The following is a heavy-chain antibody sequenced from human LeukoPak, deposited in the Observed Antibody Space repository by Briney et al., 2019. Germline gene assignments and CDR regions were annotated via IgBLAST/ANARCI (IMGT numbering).Heavy chain of an antibody. Sequence: QTGGSLRLSCAASGFTFSSYGMHWVRQARGKGLEWVAFISYDGSNKYYADSVKGRFTISRDNSKNTLYLQMNSLRAEDTTVYYCARGVQWPLDWFDPWGQGTLVTVSS. CDR1: GFTFSSYG. CDR2: ISYDGSNK. D-gene: IGHD1-26*01. V-gene: IGHV3-30*03. J-gene: IGHJ5*02. CDR3: ARGVQWPLDWFDP.